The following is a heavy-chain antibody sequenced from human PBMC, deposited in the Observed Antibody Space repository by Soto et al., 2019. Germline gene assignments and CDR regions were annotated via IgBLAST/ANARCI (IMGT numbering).Heavy chain of an antibody. D-gene: IGHD1-1*01. Sequence: GGSLRLSCAASGFTFDYYAMHWVRQAPGKGLEWVSGISWNSGSIGYADSVKGRFTISRDNAKNSLYLQMNSLRAEDTALYYCAKGTVGRNPYYYYYGMDVWGQGTTVTVSS. CDR1: GFTFDYYA. CDR3: AKGTVGRNPYYYYYGMDV. J-gene: IGHJ6*02. V-gene: IGHV3-9*01. CDR2: ISWNSGSI.